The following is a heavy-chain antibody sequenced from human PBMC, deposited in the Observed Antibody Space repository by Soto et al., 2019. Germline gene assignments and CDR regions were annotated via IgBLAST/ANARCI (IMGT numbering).Heavy chain of an antibody. V-gene: IGHV4-34*01. CDR2: INHSGST. D-gene: IGHD4-17*01. Sequence: QVQLQQWGAGLLKPSETLSLTCAVYGGSFSGYYWSWIRQPPGKGREWIGEINHSGSTNYNPSLKSRVTISVDTSKNPFSLKLSSVTAADTAVYYCARGTVLDYWGQGTLVTVSS. CDR1: GGSFSGYY. J-gene: IGHJ4*02. CDR3: ARGTVLDY.